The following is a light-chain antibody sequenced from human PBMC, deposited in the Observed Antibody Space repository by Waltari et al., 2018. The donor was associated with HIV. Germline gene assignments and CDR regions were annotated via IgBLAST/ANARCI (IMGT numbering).Light chain of an antibody. CDR1: SSDVGDFNF. J-gene: IGLJ3*02. Sequence: QSALTQPASVSGSPGQSITISCTRSSSDVGDFNFVSWYQHRPGKAPKVMIYDFSYRPSGVSNRSSGSKSDNTASLTISGLQAEDEAVYYCCSYTSSDTVWVFGGGTKLTVL. CDR2: DFS. V-gene: IGLV2-14*03. CDR3: CSYTSSDTVWV.